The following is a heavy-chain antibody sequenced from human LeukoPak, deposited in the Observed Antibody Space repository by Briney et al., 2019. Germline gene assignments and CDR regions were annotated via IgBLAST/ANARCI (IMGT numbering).Heavy chain of an antibody. J-gene: IGHJ6*03. D-gene: IGHD3-10*01. CDR1: GSTFSTDA. CDR3: AKDQFKPSGITMLRGVRGYYYNMDV. CDR2: ISDDGSKI. V-gene: IGHV3-30*04. Sequence: PGGSLRLSCAASGSTFSTDAMHWVRQAPGKGLEWVAVISDDGSKIYYADSVKGRFTISRDNSKNTLYLQMNSLRAEDTAVYYCAKDQFKPSGITMLRGVRGYYYNMDVWGKGTTVTISS.